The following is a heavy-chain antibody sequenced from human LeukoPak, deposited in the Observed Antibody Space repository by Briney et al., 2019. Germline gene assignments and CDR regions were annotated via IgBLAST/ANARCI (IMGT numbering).Heavy chain of an antibody. J-gene: IGHJ6*02. Sequence: GGSLRLSCAASGFTFSSFTMHWVRQAPGKGLEWVAVISYDGHNEYYADSVKGRFTISRDNSKNTVYVQMNSLRAEDTAVYYCAKGVGYGGMDVWGQGTTVTVSS. CDR2: ISYDGHNE. CDR1: GFTFSSFT. V-gene: IGHV3-30*18. D-gene: IGHD2-8*01. CDR3: AKGVGYGGMDV.